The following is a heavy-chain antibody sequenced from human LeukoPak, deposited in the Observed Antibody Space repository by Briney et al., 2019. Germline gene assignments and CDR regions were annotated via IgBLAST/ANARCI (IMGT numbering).Heavy chain of an antibody. CDR2: IWYDGSNK. CDR3: ARGDDSSGYYYLSAEYFQH. Sequence: GGSLRLSCAASGFTFSSYGMHWVRQARGKGLEWVAGIWYDGSNKYYADSVKGRFTISRDNSKNTLYLQMNSLRAEDTAVYYCARGDDSSGYYYLSAEYFQHWGQGTLVTVSS. CDR1: GFTFSSYG. D-gene: IGHD3-22*01. V-gene: IGHV3-33*01. J-gene: IGHJ1*01.